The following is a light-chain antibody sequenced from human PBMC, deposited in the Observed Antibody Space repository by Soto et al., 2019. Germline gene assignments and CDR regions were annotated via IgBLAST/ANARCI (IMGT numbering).Light chain of an antibody. Sequence: QSALTQPASVSGSPGQSITISCTGTSSDNGGYDYVSWYQQYPGKAPKLMIYDFSNRPSGVSIRFFGSKSVNTASLTISGLQAEDEADYYCSSYTSRSTYVFGTGTRSPS. J-gene: IGLJ1*01. CDR2: DFS. CDR1: SSDNGGYDY. CDR3: SSYTSRSTYV. V-gene: IGLV2-14*03.